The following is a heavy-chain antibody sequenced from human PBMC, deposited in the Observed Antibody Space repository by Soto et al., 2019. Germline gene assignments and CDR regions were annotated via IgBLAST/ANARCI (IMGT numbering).Heavy chain of an antibody. J-gene: IGHJ6*04. CDR2: MNPNSGNT. D-gene: IGHD4-17*01. CDR3: AREGTTVTLDV. Sequence: GGSVKGSFKASGYTFTSFDINWGGQATGQGLEWMGWMNPNSGNTGYAQKFQGRVTMTRNTSISTAYMELSSLRSEDTAVYYCAREGTTVTLDVWGKGTTVTVSS. V-gene: IGHV1-8*01. CDR1: GYTFTSFD.